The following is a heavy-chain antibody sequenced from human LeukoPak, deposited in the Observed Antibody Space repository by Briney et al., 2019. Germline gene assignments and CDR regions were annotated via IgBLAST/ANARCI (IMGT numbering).Heavy chain of an antibody. CDR2: MNPNSGNT. CDR3: ARGAQNYYDSSGYTY. J-gene: IGHJ4*02. CDR1: GYTFTSYD. D-gene: IGHD3-22*01. V-gene: IGHV1-8*01. Sequence: VASVKVSCKASGYTFTSYDINWVRPATGQGLEWMGWMNPNSGNTGYAQKFQGRVTMTRNTSISTAYMELSSLRSEDTAVYYCARGAQNYYDSSGYTYWGQGTLVTVSS.